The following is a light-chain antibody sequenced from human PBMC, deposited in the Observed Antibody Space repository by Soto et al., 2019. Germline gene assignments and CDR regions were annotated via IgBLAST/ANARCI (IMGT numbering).Light chain of an antibody. Sequence: LWRQSPASLSASVGERVAIAGRASQGIVTSLAWYQQKPGKAPKVLIYAPSNFQSGVPSRFSGSGSATHFTLLRTRLPSEDFVTYYGQPLPASGITIRVGTRLEIK. J-gene: IGKJ5*01. CDR1: QGIVTS. V-gene: IGKV1-9*01. CDR3: QPLPASGIT. CDR2: APS.